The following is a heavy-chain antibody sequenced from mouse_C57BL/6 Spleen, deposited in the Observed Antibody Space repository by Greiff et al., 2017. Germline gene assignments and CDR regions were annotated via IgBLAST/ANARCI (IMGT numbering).Heavy chain of an antibody. CDR3: ASYYYSRSFDD. V-gene: IGHV1-42*01. CDR1: GYSFTGYY. D-gene: IGHD1-1*01. Sequence: EVKLVESGPELVKPGASVTLSCKASGYSFTGYYMNWVQQSPEKSLEWIGEINHSTGGTTYNQKFKAKATLAVDKSSSTAYMQLKRLTYEDTAVYYCASYYYSRSFDDWGTGTTVTVSS. J-gene: IGHJ1*03. CDR2: INHSTGGT.